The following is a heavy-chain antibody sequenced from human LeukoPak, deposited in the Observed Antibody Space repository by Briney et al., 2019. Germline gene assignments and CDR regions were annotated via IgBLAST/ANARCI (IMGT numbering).Heavy chain of an antibody. CDR3: ARYPDCSSTSCYGWYYYYYMDV. V-gene: IGHV4-39*01. J-gene: IGHJ6*03. CDR2: IYYSGST. Sequence: SETLSLTCTVSGGSISSSSYYWGWIRQPPGKGLEWIGGIYYSGSTYYNPSLKSRVTISVDTSKNQFSLKLSSVTAADTAVYYCARYPDCSSTSCYGWYYYYYMDVWGKGTTVTVSS. CDR1: GGSISSSSYY. D-gene: IGHD2-2*01.